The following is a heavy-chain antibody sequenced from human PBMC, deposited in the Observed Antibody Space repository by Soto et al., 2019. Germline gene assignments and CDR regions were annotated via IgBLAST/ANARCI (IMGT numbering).Heavy chain of an antibody. Sequence: PGESLKISCAASGFTFSNYAMGWVRQAPGKGLEWVSAVSGSAVSKYYADSVKGRFTISRDNSKNTLYLQMSSLRAEDTAVYHCAKYHYASYYYYIDVCGKGTTVTVSS. CDR2: VSGSAVSK. D-gene: IGHD3-10*01. CDR3: AKYHYASYYYYIDV. CDR1: GFTFSNYA. V-gene: IGHV3-23*01. J-gene: IGHJ6*03.